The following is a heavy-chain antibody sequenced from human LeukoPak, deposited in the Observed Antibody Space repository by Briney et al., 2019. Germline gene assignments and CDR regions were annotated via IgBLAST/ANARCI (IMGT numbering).Heavy chain of an antibody. CDR3: ARGVVVGAATDLDAVVGWFDP. CDR2: INPNSGGT. D-gene: IGHD2-15*01. CDR1: GYTFTGYY. Sequence: ASVKVSCKASGYTFTGYYMHWVRQAPGQGLEWMGWINPNSGGTNYAQKFQGRVTMTRHTSISTAYMELSRLRSDETAVYYCARGVVVGAATDLDAVVGWFDPWGQGTLVTVSS. J-gene: IGHJ5*02. V-gene: IGHV1-2*02.